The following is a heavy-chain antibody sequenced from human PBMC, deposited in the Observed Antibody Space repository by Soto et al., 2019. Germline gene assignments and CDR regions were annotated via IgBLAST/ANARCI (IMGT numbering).Heavy chain of an antibody. V-gene: IGHV1-69*02. CDR2: IIPILGIA. D-gene: IGHD3-3*01. CDR3: AIFTIFGVVIKFDY. Sequence: ASVKVSCKASGGTFSSYTISWVRQAPGQGLEWMGRIIPILGIANYAQKFQGRVTITADKSTSTAYMELSSLRSEDTAVYYCAIFTIFGVVIKFDYWGQGTLVNVSS. CDR1: GGTFSSYT. J-gene: IGHJ4*02.